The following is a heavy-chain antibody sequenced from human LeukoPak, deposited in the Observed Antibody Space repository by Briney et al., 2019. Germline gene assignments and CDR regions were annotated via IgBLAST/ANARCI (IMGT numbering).Heavy chain of an antibody. V-gene: IGHV1-69*05. Sequence: GASVKVSCKASGGTFSSYAISWVRQAPGRGLEWMGGIIPIFGTANYAQKFQGRVTITTDESTSTAYMELSSLRSEDTAVYYRARGAGSSWAEYFQHWGQGTLVTVSS. CDR1: GGTFSSYA. CDR3: ARGAGSSWAEYFQH. D-gene: IGHD6-13*01. CDR2: IIPIFGTA. J-gene: IGHJ1*01.